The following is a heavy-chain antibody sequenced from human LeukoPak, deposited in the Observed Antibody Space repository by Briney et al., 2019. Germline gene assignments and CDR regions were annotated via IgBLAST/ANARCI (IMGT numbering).Heavy chain of an antibody. J-gene: IGHJ4*02. CDR3: ARALSSYCSSTSCYGGLGY. Sequence: GGSLRLSCAASGFTLDDYGMSWVRQAPGKGLEWGSGINWNGGSTGYADSVKGRFTISRDNSKNTLYLQMNSLRAEDTAVYYCARALSSYCSSTSCYGGLGYWGQGTLVTVSS. V-gene: IGHV3-20*04. CDR1: GFTLDDYG. CDR2: INWNGGST. D-gene: IGHD2-2*01.